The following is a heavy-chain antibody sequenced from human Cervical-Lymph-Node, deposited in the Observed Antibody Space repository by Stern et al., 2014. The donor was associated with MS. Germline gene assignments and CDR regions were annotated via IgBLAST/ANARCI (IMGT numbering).Heavy chain of an antibody. J-gene: IGHJ4*02. Sequence: VQLVESGGGVVPPGRSLRLSCAASGFSFRRYAMHWVRKAPGKGLEWVALLWYDGSNPYYADSVTGRFTISRDNFKNTLYLQMNSLRAEDTAVYYCASAYSSSHYYFDYWGQGTLVTVSS. D-gene: IGHD6-13*01. V-gene: IGHV3-33*01. CDR2: LWYDGSNP. CDR3: ASAYSSSHYYFDY. CDR1: GFSFRRYA.